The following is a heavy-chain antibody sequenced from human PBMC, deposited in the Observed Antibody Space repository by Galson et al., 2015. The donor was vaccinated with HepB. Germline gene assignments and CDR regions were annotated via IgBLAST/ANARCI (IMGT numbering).Heavy chain of an antibody. V-gene: IGHV1-69*02. Sequence: SVKVSCKASGGTFSSYTISWVRQAPGQGLEWMGRIIPILGIANYAQKFQGRVTIIADKSTSTAYMELSSLRSEDTAVYYCASRYYYDSSGDRRYYYYGMDVWGQGTTVTVSS. CDR1: GGTFSSYT. CDR3: ASRYYYDSSGDRRYYYYGMDV. CDR2: IIPILGIA. J-gene: IGHJ6*02. D-gene: IGHD3-22*01.